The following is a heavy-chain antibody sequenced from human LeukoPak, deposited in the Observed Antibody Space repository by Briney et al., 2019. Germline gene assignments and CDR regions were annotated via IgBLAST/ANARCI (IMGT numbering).Heavy chain of an antibody. Sequence: GGSLRLSCADSRFTLSGAWMSWGRRAPGRGLEWVGRIKSKTDGAATDYAAPMKGRFTISRDDSKNTLFLQMNSLRTEDTAVYYCTTATMIRGVSDYWGQGTLVTVSS. V-gene: IGHV3-15*01. CDR3: TTATMIRGVSDY. CDR1: RFTLSGAW. D-gene: IGHD3-10*01. CDR2: IKSKTDGAAT. J-gene: IGHJ4*02.